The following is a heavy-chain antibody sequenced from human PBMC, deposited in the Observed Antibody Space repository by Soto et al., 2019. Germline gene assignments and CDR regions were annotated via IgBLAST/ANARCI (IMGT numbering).Heavy chain of an antibody. CDR1: GFTFTTHA. D-gene: IGHD3-10*01. J-gene: IGHJ4*02. V-gene: IGHV3-30*04. CDR2: ISYDGRNQ. Sequence: GGSLRLSCAVSGFTFTTHAMHWVRQTPGEGLEWVAFISYDGRNQYYADSVKGRFTISRDNSKNTLYLQMNSLTPEDTAVYYCARDGVWFGELWGYFDFWGLGTLVTVSS. CDR3: ARDGVWFGELWGYFDF.